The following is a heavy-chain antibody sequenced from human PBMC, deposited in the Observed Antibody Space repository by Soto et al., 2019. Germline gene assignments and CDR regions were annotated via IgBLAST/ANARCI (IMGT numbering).Heavy chain of an antibody. J-gene: IGHJ5*02. V-gene: IGHV1-18*01. CDR2: ISAYNGNT. CDR3: ARDPQIAEAGRLISNWFDP. CDR1: GYTFTSYG. D-gene: IGHD6-13*01. Sequence: ASVKVSCKASGYTFTSYGISWVRQAPGQGREWMVCISAYNGNTNYAQKLQGRVTMTTDTSTSTAYMELRRLRSDDTAVYYCARDPQIAEAGRLISNWFDPCGQGTLVTVSS.